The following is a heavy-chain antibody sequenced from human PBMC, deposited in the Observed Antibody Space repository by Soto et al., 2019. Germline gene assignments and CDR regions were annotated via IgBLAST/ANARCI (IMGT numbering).Heavy chain of an antibody. J-gene: IGHJ4*02. CDR3: ARDRNRPYGDYLDY. D-gene: IGHD4-17*01. CDR1: GYTFTSYG. V-gene: IGHV1-18*01. CDR2: ISAYNGNI. Sequence: ASVKVSCKASGYTFTSYGISWVRQAPGQGLEWKGWISAYNGNINYAQKLQGRFTMTTDTSTSTAYMELRSLRSDDTAVYYCARDRNRPYGDYLDYWGQGTLVTVSS.